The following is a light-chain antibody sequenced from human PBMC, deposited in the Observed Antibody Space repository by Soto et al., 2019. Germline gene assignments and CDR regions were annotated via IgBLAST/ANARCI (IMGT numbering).Light chain of an antibody. J-gene: IGKJ1*01. CDR1: RSISTW. CDR2: HAS. V-gene: IGKV1-5*01. CDR3: QQYHFFWT. Sequence: DIQMTQSPSTLSASVGDRVTVTCRASRSISTWLAWYQQKPGNAPKLLLHHASILESGVPSRFSGSGSGTEFTLTFSSLQPDDFATYYCQQYHFFWTFGQGTKVEIK.